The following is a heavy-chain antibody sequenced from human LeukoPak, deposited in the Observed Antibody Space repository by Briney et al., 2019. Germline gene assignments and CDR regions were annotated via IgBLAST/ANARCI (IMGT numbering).Heavy chain of an antibody. Sequence: SETLSLTCTVSGGSISSYYWSWIRQPPGKGLEWIGYIFYSGSTNYNPSLKSRVTISVDTSKNQFSLKLSSVTAADTAVYYCARGELEYDAFDIWGQGTMVTVSS. J-gene: IGHJ3*02. D-gene: IGHD1-1*01. CDR1: GGSISSYY. V-gene: IGHV4-59*01. CDR3: ARGELEYDAFDI. CDR2: IFYSGST.